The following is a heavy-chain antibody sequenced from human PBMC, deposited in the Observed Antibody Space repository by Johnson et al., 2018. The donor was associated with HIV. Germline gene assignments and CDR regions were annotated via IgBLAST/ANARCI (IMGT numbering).Heavy chain of an antibody. J-gene: IGHJ3*01. Sequence: VQVVESGGGVVLPGRSLTLSCAASGFTFDDYAMHWVRQAPGKGLEWVSGISWNSGSIGYADSVKGRFTIFRDNSENTLYLQMNSLRAEDTAVYFCAKDRTSWGFDAFDLWGQGTMVTVSS. V-gene: IGHV3-9*01. CDR3: AKDRTSWGFDAFDL. CDR1: GFTFDDYA. D-gene: IGHD3-16*01. CDR2: ISWNSGSI.